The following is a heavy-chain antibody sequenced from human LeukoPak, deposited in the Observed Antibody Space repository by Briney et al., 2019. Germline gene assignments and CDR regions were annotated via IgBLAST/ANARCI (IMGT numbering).Heavy chain of an antibody. Sequence: GGSLRLSCAASGFTFSSYGMHWVRQAPGKGLEWVAFIRYDGSNKYYADSVKGRFTISRDNSKNTLYLQMNSLRAEDTAVYYCAKDMGDEWERAVGAFDIWGQGTMVTVSS. CDR2: IRYDGSNK. J-gene: IGHJ3*02. D-gene: IGHD1-26*01. V-gene: IGHV3-30*02. CDR1: GFTFSSYG. CDR3: AKDMGDEWERAVGAFDI.